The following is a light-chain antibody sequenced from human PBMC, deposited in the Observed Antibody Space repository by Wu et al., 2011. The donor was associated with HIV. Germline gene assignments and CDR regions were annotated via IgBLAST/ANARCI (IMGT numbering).Light chain of an antibody. J-gene: IGKJ5*01. CDR2: LSS. CDR1: SSY. Sequence: SSYLAWYQQKPGHGSHGSSSMLSSSRATGIPDRFSGSGSATDFTLTISSLEPEDFAVYYCQHCNNLPLTFGQGTRLEIK. CDR3: QHCNNLPLT. V-gene: IGKV3-11*01.